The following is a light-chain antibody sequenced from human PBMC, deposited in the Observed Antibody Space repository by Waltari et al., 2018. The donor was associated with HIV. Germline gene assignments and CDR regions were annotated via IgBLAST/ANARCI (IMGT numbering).Light chain of an antibody. V-gene: IGLV1-40*01. CDR1: TSNLGAGKG. Sequence: QSVLTQPPADSGPPGQRGTNPRPGDTSNLGAGKGVHTYPYLPDTGPNPVIFDDASRPSGVSDRFSGFRSGNSASLAIIALQAEDEAEYYCQSYASGRGGGTWVFGGGTTVTVL. CDR2: DDA. J-gene: IGLJ3*02. CDR3: QSYASGRGGGTWV.